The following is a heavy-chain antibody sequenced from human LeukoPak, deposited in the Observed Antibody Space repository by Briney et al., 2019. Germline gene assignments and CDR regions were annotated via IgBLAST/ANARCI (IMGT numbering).Heavy chain of an antibody. CDR3: AQQVGYCSAGSCYFTY. Sequence: GGSLRLSCAASGFTFSSYAMSWVRQAPGKGLEWVSAISGSGGSTYYADSVKGRFTISRDNSKNTLYLQMNSLRAEDTAVYYCAQQVGYCSAGSCYFTYWGQGTLVTVSS. J-gene: IGHJ1*01. CDR1: GFTFSSYA. CDR2: ISGSGGST. D-gene: IGHD2-15*01. V-gene: IGHV3-23*01.